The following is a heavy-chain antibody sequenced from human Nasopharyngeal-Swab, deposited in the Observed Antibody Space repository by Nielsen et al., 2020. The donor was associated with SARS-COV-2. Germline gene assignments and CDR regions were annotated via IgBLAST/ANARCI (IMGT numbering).Heavy chain of an antibody. J-gene: IGHJ4*02. CDR1: GFTFENKA. Sequence: SLKISCAASGFTFENKAMHWVRQPPGKGLEWVSGITWNSGNKGYAESVQGRFTISRDNAKNSLYLQMNSLRAEDTALYYCAKARRTDTYGYECFDSWGQGTLVTVSS. D-gene: IGHD5-18*01. CDR2: ITWNSGNK. V-gene: IGHV3-9*01. CDR3: AKARRTDTYGYECFDS.